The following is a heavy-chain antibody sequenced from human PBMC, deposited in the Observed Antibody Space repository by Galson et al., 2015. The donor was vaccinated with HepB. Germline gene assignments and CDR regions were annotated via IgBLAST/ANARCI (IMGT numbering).Heavy chain of an antibody. CDR3: ARGTLYYYDFWSDPGYNWFDP. CDR2: INHSGTT. V-gene: IGHV4-34*01. Sequence: LSLTCAVYGGSFSYYYWSWIRQPPGKGLEWIGEINHSGTTRYNPSLKSRVTISIDTSKNQFSLNLSSVTAADTAVYYCARGTLYYYDFWSDPGYNWFDPWGQGTLVTVSS. CDR1: GGSFSYYY. J-gene: IGHJ5*02. D-gene: IGHD3-3*01.